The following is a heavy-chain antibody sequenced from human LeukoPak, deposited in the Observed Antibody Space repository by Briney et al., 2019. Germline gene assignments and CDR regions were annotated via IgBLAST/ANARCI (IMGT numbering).Heavy chain of an antibody. CDR1: GGSITSGGYY. D-gene: IGHD4-11*01. CDR2: IYYSGST. CDR3: ARGPVRDYSNY. J-gene: IGHJ4*02. Sequence: SETLSLTCTVSGGSITSGGYYWSWIRQHPGKGLEWLGYIYYSGSTYYNPSLKSRLTISLDTSKNHFSLKVSSVTAADTAVYYCARGPVRDYSNYWGQGTLVAVSS. V-gene: IGHV4-31*03.